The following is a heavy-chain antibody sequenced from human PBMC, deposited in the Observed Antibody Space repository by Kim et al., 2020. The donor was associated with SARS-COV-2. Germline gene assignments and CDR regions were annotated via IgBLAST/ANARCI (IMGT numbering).Heavy chain of an antibody. V-gene: IGHV3-74*01. J-gene: IGHJ4*02. D-gene: IGHD1-1*01. Sequence: DSGKGRFTISRDNAKNTLYLQMNSLIAEDTAVYDCARDQFLVSTPGDDFDYWGLGTLVTVSS. CDR3: ARDQFLVSTPGDDFDY.